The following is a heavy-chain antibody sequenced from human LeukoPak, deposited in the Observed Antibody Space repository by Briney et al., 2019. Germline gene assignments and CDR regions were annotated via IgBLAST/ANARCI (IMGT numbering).Heavy chain of an antibody. CDR2: IKSKTAGGTI. CDR3: TTGESMVGSTIHIRWAD. V-gene: IGHV3-15*01. J-gene: IGHJ4*02. Sequence: PGGSLRLSCAASGFTFSSYAMSWVRQVPGKGLEWVGRIKSKTAGGTIDYAAPVKGRFTISRDDSKNTLYLQMNSLKTEDTGVYYCTTGESMVGSTIHIRWADWGQGTLVIVSS. D-gene: IGHD1-26*01. CDR1: GFTFSSYA.